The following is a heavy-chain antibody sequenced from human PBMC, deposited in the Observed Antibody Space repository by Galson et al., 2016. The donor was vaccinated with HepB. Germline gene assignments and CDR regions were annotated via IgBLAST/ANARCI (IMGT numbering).Heavy chain of an antibody. CDR2: ISYDGSNK. D-gene: IGHD5-18*01. CDR1: GFTFSRYD. J-gene: IGHJ3*02. CDR3: ARAGDTDSSGGAFDI. Sequence: SLRLSCAASGFTFSRYDMHWVRQAPGKGLEWVAGISYDGSNKYYADSVKGRFTISRDNSKNTLYLQMNSLRAEDTAIYYCARAGDTDSSGGAFDIWGQGTMVTVSS. V-gene: IGHV3-30-3*01.